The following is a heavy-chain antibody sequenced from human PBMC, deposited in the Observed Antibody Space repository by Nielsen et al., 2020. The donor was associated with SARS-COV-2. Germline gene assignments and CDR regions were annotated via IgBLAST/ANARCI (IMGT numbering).Heavy chain of an antibody. D-gene: IGHD5-18*01. CDR3: AKGLYSYEMLGGFDP. CDR1: GFTFSSYG. J-gene: IGHJ5*02. CDR2: ISYDGSNK. V-gene: IGHV3-30*18. Sequence: GESLKISCAASGFTFSSYGMHWVRQAPGKGLEWVAVISYDGSNKYYADSVKGRFTISRDNSKNTLYLQMNSLRAEDTAVYYCAKGLYSYEMLGGFDPWGQGTLVTVSS.